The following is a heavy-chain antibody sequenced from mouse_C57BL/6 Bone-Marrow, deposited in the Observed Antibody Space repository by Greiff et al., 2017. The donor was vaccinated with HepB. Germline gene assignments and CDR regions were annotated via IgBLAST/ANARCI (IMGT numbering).Heavy chain of an antibody. D-gene: IGHD1-1*01. CDR3: ARSYFGSSQSFDY. J-gene: IGHJ2*01. V-gene: IGHV5-17*02. CDR1: GFTFSSFG. CDR2: ISSASSSI. Sequence: EVQGVESGGGLVQPGGSRKLSCAASGFTFSSFGLHWVRQAPDKGLEWVAYISSASSSIYYADTVKGRFTISRDNPKNTLFLQMTSLRSEDTAMYYCARSYFGSSQSFDYWGQGNTLTVSS.